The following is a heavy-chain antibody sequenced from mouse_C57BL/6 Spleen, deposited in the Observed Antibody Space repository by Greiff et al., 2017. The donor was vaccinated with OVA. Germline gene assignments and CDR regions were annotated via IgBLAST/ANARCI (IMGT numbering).Heavy chain of an antibody. J-gene: IGHJ4*01. D-gene: IGHD2-2*01. CDR2: ISSGSSTI. V-gene: IGHV5-17*01. CDR3: ARGTMVTTRYYYAMDY. CDR1: GFTFSDYG. Sequence: DVKLVESGGGLVKPGGSLKLSCAASGFTFSDYGMHWVRQAPEKGLEWVAYISSGSSTIYYADTVKGRFTISRDNAKNTLFLQMTSLRSEDTAMYYCARGTMVTTRYYYAMDYWGQGTSVTVSS.